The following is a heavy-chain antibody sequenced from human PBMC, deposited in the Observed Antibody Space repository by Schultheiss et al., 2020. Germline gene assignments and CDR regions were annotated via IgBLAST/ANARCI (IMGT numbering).Heavy chain of an antibody. CDR3: AKDEPAEQWLVHDVAPD. D-gene: IGHD6-19*01. CDR1: GFTFSSYA. J-gene: IGHJ4*02. Sequence: GGSLRLSCAASGFTFSSYAMSWVRQAPGKGLEWVSAISGSGGSTYYADSVKGRFTISRDNSKNTLYLQMNSLRAEDTAVYYCAKDEPAEQWLVHDVAPDWGQGHLGTVAS. CDR2: ISGSGGST. V-gene: IGHV3-23*01.